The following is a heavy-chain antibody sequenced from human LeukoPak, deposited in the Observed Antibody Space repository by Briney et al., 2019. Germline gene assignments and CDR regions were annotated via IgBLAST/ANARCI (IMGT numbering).Heavy chain of an antibody. Sequence: PGGSLRLSCAASGFTFSSYDMHWVRQAPGKGLEWVAVISYDGSSKYYADSVKGRFTISRDNSKNTLYLQMNSLRAEDTAVYYCARDMDSSSHYFDYWGQGALVTVSS. D-gene: IGHD6-6*01. CDR1: GFTFSSYD. J-gene: IGHJ4*02. CDR3: ARDMDSSSHYFDY. CDR2: ISYDGSSK. V-gene: IGHV3-33*05.